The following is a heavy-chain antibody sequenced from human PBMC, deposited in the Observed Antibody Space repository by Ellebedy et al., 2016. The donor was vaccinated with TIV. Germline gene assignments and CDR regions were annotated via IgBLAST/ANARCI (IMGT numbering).Heavy chain of an antibody. CDR1: GFTFSSYG. V-gene: IGHV3-33*01. CDR3: ARDQGGDFWSGYFPPYYYYYYGMDV. Sequence: GESLKISCAASGFTFSSYGMHWVRQAPGKGLEWVAVIWYDGSNKYYADSVKGRFAISRDNSKNTLYLQMNSLRAEDTAVYYCARDQGGDFWSGYFPPYYYYYYGMDVWGQGTTVTVSS. J-gene: IGHJ6*02. CDR2: IWYDGSNK. D-gene: IGHD3-3*01.